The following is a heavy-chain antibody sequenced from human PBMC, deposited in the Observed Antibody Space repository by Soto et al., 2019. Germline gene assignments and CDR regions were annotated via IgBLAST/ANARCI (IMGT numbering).Heavy chain of an antibody. J-gene: IGHJ2*01. CDR3: ARDHTATTYFDV. V-gene: IGHV1-8*01. CDR2: MNTKSGNT. CDR1: GYPFTFYD. Sequence: VQLVQSGAEVKKPGASVRVSCQASGYPFTFYDINWVRQATGQGLEWMGWMNTKSGNTGSAQRFQGRLTMTRNTSIDTAYMELTSLTSEDGAVYYCARDHTATTYFDVWGRGTPVTVSS. D-gene: IGHD4-17*01.